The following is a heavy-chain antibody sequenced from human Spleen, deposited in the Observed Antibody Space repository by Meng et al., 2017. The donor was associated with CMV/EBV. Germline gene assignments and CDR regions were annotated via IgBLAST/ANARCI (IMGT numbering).Heavy chain of an antibody. Sequence: CAIYGVYFSDNYWSWIRQPPGKGLEWIGEINHSGSTHYNPSLKSRVTISTDTSKNQLSLKLSSVTAADTAFYYCARGSAPLRYFESWGQGTLVTVSS. CDR2: INHSGST. V-gene: IGHV4-34*01. CDR1: GVYFSDNY. D-gene: IGHD3-9*01. CDR3: ARGSAPLRYFES. J-gene: IGHJ4*02.